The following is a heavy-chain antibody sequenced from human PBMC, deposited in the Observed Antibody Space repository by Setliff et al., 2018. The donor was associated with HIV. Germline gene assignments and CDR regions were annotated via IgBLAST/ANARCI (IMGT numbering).Heavy chain of an antibody. CDR1: GFTFNKAW. J-gene: IGHJ2*01. Sequence: LSLSCAASGFTFNKAWMSWVRQAPGKGLEWVGRIKSKSDGGTTSYAAPVKDRFTVSRDDSRNTLYLQMNNLKTEDTATYYCVGHYYDPLTGYYVWFFDVWGRGTLVTVSS. V-gene: IGHV3-15*05. CDR2: IKSKSDGGTT. D-gene: IGHD3-9*01. CDR3: VGHYYDPLTGYYVWFFDV.